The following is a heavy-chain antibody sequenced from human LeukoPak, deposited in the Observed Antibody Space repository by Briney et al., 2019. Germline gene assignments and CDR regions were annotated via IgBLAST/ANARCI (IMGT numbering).Heavy chain of an antibody. D-gene: IGHD5-18*01. J-gene: IGHJ5*02. V-gene: IGHV3-48*03. CDR2: ISSSGSTI. Sequence: PGGSLRLSCAASGFAFSSYEMNWVRQAPGKGLEWVSYISSSGSTIYYADSVKGRFTISRDNAKNSLYLQMNSLRAEDTAVYYCARDGSQGYSYGSNWFDPWGQGTLVTVSS. CDR1: GFAFSSYE. CDR3: ARDGSQGYSYGSNWFDP.